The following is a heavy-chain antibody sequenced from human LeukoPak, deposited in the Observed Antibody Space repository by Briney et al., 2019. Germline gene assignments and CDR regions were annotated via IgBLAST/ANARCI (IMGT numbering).Heavy chain of an antibody. J-gene: IGHJ5*02. V-gene: IGHV1-69*04. CDR1: GGTFSSYA. CDR2: IIPILGIA. D-gene: IGHD4-17*01. CDR3: ARDRGPMTTVTTGWFDP. Sequence: SVKVSCKASGGTFSSYAISWVRQAPGQGLEWMGRIIPILGIANYAQKFQGRVTITADKSTSTAYMELSSLRSEDTAVYYCARDRGPMTTVTTGWFDPWGQGTLVTVSS.